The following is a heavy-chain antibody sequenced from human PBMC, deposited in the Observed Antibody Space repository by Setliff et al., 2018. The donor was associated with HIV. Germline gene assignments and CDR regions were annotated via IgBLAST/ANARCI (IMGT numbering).Heavy chain of an antibody. CDR1: GGSISTYY. Sequence: SETLSLTCTVSGGSISTYYWSWIRQAPGRGLEWIGYIYYTGRTNYNPSLKSRVTMTLDSSKKQFSLKLSSVTAADTAVYFCARDVGGFTVFAVPRGGFDPWGQGTLVTVSS. V-gene: IGHV4-59*01. D-gene: IGHD3-3*01. CDR2: IYYTGRT. CDR3: ARDVGGFTVFAVPRGGFDP. J-gene: IGHJ5*02.